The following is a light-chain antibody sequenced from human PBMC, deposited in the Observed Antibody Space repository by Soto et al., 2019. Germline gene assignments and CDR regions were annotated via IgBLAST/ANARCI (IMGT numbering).Light chain of an antibody. Sequence: QSALNQPPSASGTPGQRVTISCSGSSSNIGRNTVNWYQQFPGTAPKLLIYSNDQRPSGVPDRFSASKSGTSASLAISGLQSEDEADYYCAAWDDSLNGSVFGTGTKVTVL. J-gene: IGLJ1*01. CDR3: AAWDDSLNGSV. CDR1: SSNIGRNT. V-gene: IGLV1-44*01. CDR2: SND.